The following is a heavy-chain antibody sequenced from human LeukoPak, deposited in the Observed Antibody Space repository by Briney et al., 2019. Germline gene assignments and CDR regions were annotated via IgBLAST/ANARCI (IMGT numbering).Heavy chain of an antibody. J-gene: IGHJ4*02. Sequence: GASVKVSCKVSGYTLTELSMHWVRQAPGQGLEWMGRISPNSGVANYAQKFQCRVTMTRDTAISTAYMELSSLTSDDTAVYYCARGAAVGQTRDYWGQGTLVTVSS. D-gene: IGHD6-13*01. CDR3: ARGAAVGQTRDY. CDR1: GYTLTELS. V-gene: IGHV1-2*06. CDR2: ISPNSGVA.